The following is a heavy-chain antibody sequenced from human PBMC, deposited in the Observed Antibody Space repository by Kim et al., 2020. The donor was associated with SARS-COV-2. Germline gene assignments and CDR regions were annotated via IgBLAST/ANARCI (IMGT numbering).Heavy chain of an antibody. CDR3: AKDGYGYYRGVGY. D-gene: IGHD4-17*01. CDR1: GFTFDDYA. V-gene: IGHV3-9*01. CDR2: ISWNSGSI. Sequence: GGSLRLSCAASGFTFDDYAMHWVRQAPGKGLEWVSGISWNSGSIGYADSVKGRFTISRDNAKNSLYLQMNSLRAEDTALYYCAKDGYGYYRGVGYGGQGT. J-gene: IGHJ4*02.